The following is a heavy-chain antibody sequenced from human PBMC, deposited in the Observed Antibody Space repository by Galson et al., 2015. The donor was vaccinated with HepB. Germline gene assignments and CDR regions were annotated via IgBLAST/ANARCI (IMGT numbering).Heavy chain of an antibody. D-gene: IGHD2-21*02. CDR2: IIPILGIA. V-gene: IGHV1-69*04. Sequence: SVKVSCKASGGTFSSYTISWVRQAPGQELEWMGRIIPILGIANYAQKFQGRVSITADKSTSTAYMELSSLRSEDTAVYYCARDSGYCGGDCDAFDIWGQGTMVTVSS. J-gene: IGHJ3*02. CDR1: GGTFSSYT. CDR3: ARDSGYCGGDCDAFDI.